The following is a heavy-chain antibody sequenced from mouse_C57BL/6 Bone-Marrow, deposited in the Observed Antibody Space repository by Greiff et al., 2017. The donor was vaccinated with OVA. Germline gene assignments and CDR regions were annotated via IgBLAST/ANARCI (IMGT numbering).Heavy chain of an antibody. Sequence: VQLKESVAELVRPGASVKLSCTASGFNIKTSYMHWVKQRPEQGLEWIGRIDPANGNTTYAPKFQGKATITADTSSNTAYLQLSSLTSEDTAIYYCARHGFPYYAMDYWGQGTSVTVSS. CDR3: ARHGFPYYAMDY. D-gene: IGHD2-2*01. CDR1: GFNIKTSY. V-gene: IGHV14-3*01. CDR2: IDPANGNT. J-gene: IGHJ4*01.